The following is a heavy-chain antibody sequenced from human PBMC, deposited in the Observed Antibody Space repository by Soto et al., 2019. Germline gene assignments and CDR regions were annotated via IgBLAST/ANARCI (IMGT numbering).Heavy chain of an antibody. V-gene: IGHV1-69*13. CDR1: GGTFSRYA. CDR2: IIPIFGTA. J-gene: IGHJ4*02. D-gene: IGHD5-12*01. Sequence: GASVKVSCKASGGTFSRYAISWVRQAPGQGLEWMGGIIPIFGTANYAQQFQGRVTITADESTSPAYMELSSLRSEDTAVYYCARVPGGFSYEFDNWGQGTLVTVSS. CDR3: ARVPGGFSYEFDN.